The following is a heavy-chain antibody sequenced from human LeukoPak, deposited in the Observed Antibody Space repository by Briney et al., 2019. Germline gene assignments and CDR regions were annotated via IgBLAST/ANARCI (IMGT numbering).Heavy chain of an antibody. Sequence: SVKVSCKASGGTFSSYAISWVRQAPGQGLEWMGGIIPIFGTANYAQKFQGRVTITADKSTSTAYMELSSLRSEDTAVYYCARVGYFDWGRDDVFDIWGQGTMVTVSS. V-gene: IGHV1-69*06. J-gene: IGHJ3*02. CDR1: GGTFSSYA. D-gene: IGHD3-9*01. CDR2: IIPIFGTA. CDR3: ARVGYFDWGRDDVFDI.